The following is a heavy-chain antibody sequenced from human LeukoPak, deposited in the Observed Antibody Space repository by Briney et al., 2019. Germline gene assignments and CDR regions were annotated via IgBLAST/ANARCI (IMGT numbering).Heavy chain of an antibody. CDR3: SRSLDY. CDR1: GFTFSTSW. J-gene: IGHJ4*02. Sequence: GGSLRVSCAASGFTFSTSWMDWVRQAPGKGLEWVANIKKDGSEKYYVDSVKGRFVISRDNAKNSLYLQMNNLRAEDTATYYCSRSLDYWGRGIRVIVSS. V-gene: IGHV3-7*01. CDR2: IKKDGSEK.